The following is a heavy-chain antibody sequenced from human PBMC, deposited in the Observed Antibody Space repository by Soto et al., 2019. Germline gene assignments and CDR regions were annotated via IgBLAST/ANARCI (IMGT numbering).Heavy chain of an antibody. CDR2: VDPEDGET. CDR3: ATGESTYYDFWSGYPPDY. D-gene: IGHD3-3*01. Sequence: ASVKVSCKVSGYTFTDYYMHWVQQAPGKGLEWMGLVDPEDGETIYAEKFQGRVTITADTSTDTAYMELSSLRSEDTAVYYCATGESTYYDFWSGYPPDYWGQGTLVTVSS. J-gene: IGHJ4*02. CDR1: GYTFTDYY. V-gene: IGHV1-69-2*01.